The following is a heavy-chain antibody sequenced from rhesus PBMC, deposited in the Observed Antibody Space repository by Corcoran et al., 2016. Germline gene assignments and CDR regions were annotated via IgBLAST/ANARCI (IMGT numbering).Heavy chain of an antibody. D-gene: IGHD2-15*01. V-gene: IGHV3S5*01. Sequence: EVQLVETGGGLVQPGGSLKLSCAASGFTFSSYGMSWVRQAPGKGLEWVSALNKGGGRTYYADSVKGRFTISRDNSKNTLSLQVNSLRAEDTAVYYCAKWYCSTTYCSYIDYWGQGVLVTVSS. CDR1: GFTFSSYG. J-gene: IGHJ4*01. CDR2: LNKGGGRT. CDR3: AKWYCSTTYCSYIDY.